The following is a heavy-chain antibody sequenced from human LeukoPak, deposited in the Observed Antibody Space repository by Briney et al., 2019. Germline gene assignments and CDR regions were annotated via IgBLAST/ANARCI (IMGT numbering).Heavy chain of an antibody. J-gene: IGHJ6*03. CDR1: GFTFSSYS. D-gene: IGHD1-20*01. CDR2: ISSSSSYI. V-gene: IGHV3-21*01. Sequence: GGSLRLSCAASGFTFSSYSMNWVRQAPGKGLEWVSSISSSSSYIYYADSVKGRFTISRDNAKNSLYLQMNSLRAEDTAVYYCAKDHASYNWNRAYYYYYYMDVWGKGTTVTVSS. CDR3: AKDHASYNWNRAYYYYYYMDV.